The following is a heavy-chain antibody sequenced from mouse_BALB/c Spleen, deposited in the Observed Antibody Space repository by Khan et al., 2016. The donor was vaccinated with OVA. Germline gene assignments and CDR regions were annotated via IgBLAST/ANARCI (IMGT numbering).Heavy chain of an antibody. Sequence: EVQLQESGPGLVKPSQSLSLTCTVTGYSITSDYAWNWIRQFPGNKLEWMGYISYSGSTSYTPSLKSRISITRDPSKNQLFLQLNSVTTEDTATYYWTGGRAYWGQGTLVTVSA. CDR1: GYSITSDYA. CDR2: ISYSGST. CDR3: TGGRAY. J-gene: IGHJ3*01. V-gene: IGHV3-2*02. D-gene: IGHD3-2*01.